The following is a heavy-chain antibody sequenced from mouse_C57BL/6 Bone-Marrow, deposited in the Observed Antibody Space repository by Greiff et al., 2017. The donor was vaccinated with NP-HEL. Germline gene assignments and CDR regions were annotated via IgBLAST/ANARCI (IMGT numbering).Heavy chain of an antibody. CDR3: ERGGAWGGFAY. J-gene: IGHJ3*01. Sequence: VMLVESGAELARPGASVKLSCKASGYTFTSYGISWVKQRTGQGLEWIGEIYPRSGNTYYNEKFKGKATLTADKSSSTAYMELRSLTSEDAAVYLCERGGAWGGFAYWGQGTLVTVSA. CDR2: IYPRSGNT. CDR1: GYTFTSYG. V-gene: IGHV1-81*01.